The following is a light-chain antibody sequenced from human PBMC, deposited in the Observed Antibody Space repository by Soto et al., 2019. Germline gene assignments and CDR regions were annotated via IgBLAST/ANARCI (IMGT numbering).Light chain of an antibody. J-gene: IGKJ2*01. CDR3: QQFHTYYT. V-gene: IGKV1-5*01. Sequence: DIEMTQSPSTLSASVGDRVTITCRASQNINTLLAWYQQKQGRAPKLPIYDASRLEDGVPSRFSGSGYGTEFTLTISGLQPDDFATYYCQQFHTYYTFGQGTNVHIK. CDR1: QNINTL. CDR2: DAS.